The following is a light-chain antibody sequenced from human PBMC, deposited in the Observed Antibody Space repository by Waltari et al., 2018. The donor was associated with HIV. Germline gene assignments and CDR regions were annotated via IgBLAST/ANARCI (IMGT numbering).Light chain of an antibody. Sequence: QSALTQPASVSGSPGQSITISCTGTSSDVGIYKLVSCYQQYPGKAPKLMIYEGSKRPSGVSNRFSGSKSGNTASLTISGLQTEDEADYYCCSYAGSFVVFGGGTKLTVL. V-gene: IGLV2-23*01. J-gene: IGLJ2*01. CDR1: SSDVGIYKL. CDR3: CSYAGSFVV. CDR2: EGS.